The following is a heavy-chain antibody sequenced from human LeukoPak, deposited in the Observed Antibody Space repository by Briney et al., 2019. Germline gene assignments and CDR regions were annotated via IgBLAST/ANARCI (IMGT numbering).Heavy chain of an antibody. D-gene: IGHD6-19*01. Sequence: GGSLRLSCAASGFTFSPYAMSWVRQAPGKGLEWVSSIGASHTAFYADSVKGRFTISRDNAKNSLYLQMNSLRAEDTAVYYCARVIGGGWYYYYGMDVWGQGTTVTVSS. V-gene: IGHV3-23*01. J-gene: IGHJ6*02. CDR3: ARVIGGGWYYYYGMDV. CDR2: IGASHTA. CDR1: GFTFSPYA.